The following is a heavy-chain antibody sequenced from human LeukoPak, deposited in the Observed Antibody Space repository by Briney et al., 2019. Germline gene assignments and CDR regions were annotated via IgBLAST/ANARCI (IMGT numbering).Heavy chain of an antibody. Sequence: PSETLSLTCTVSGGSISSGGYYWSWIRQHPGKGLEWIGYIYYSGSTYYNPSLKSRVTISVDTSKNQFSLKLSSVTAADTAVYYCARVRSSSSLSPWYFDLWGRGTLVTVSS. CDR2: IYYSGST. D-gene: IGHD6-13*01. J-gene: IGHJ2*01. V-gene: IGHV4-31*03. CDR3: ARVRSSSSLSPWYFDL. CDR1: GGSISSGGYY.